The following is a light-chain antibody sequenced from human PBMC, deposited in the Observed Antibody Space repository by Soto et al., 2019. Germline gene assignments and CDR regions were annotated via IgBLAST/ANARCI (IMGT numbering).Light chain of an antibody. Sequence: DIQMTQSPSSLSASVGDRVTITCRASQDISNSLAWYQQKPGKVPKVLIYAASILQSGVPARFSGSGSGTDVTLTISSLQPEDVATYYCQKYNSAPLTFGGGTKVEI. J-gene: IGKJ4*01. CDR3: QKYNSAPLT. V-gene: IGKV1-27*01. CDR1: QDISNS. CDR2: AAS.